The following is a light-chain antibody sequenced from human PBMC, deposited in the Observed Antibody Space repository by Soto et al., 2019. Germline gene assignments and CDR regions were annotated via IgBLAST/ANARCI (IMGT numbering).Light chain of an antibody. CDR3: AAWDDSLNGYV. CDR2: DVT. Sequence: QSVLTQPASVSGSPGQSITISCTGTSSEVGYNNYVSWYQHNPGKAPKVMICDVTNRPSGVSNRFSGSKSGTTASLAITGLQSEDEADYYCAAWDDSLNGYVFGTGTKVTVL. J-gene: IGLJ1*01. CDR1: SSEVGYNNY. V-gene: IGLV2-14*03.